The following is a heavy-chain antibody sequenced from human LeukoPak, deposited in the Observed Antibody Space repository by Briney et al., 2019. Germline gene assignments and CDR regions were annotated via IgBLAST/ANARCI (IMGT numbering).Heavy chain of an antibody. D-gene: IGHD6-6*01. CDR1: GFTFSNNG. CDR2: IQNDGNNK. Sequence: GGSLRLSCAASGFTFSNNGMHWVRQAPGKGLECVAFIQNDGNNKKYADSVKGRFTISRDNSKNTLYLQMNSLGTEDAAVYYCARDWGTSSLYLVNWGQGTLVTVSS. J-gene: IGHJ4*02. V-gene: IGHV3-30*02. CDR3: ARDWGTSSLYLVN.